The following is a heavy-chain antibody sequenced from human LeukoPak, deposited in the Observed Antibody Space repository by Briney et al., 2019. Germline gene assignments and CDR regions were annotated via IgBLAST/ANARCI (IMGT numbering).Heavy chain of an antibody. J-gene: IGHJ4*02. CDR1: GGTFSSYA. V-gene: IGHV1-69*06. D-gene: IGHD2-15*01. Sequence: ASVKVSCKASGGTFSSYAISWVRQAPGQGLEWMGGIIPIFGTANYAQKFQGRVTITADKSTSTAYMELSNLRSEDTAVYYCARGHGRARYCSGGSCYSAFDYWGQGTLVTVSS. CDR2: IIPIFGTA. CDR3: ARGHGRARYCSGGSCYSAFDY.